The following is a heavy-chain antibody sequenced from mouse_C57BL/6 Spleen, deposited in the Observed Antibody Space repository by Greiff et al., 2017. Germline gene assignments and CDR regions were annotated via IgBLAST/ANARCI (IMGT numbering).Heavy chain of an antibody. V-gene: IGHV3-6*01. CDR2: ISYDGSN. J-gene: IGHJ4*01. CDR3: ASLDDYYKFDYAMDY. Sequence: EVQLQESGPGLVKPSQSLSLTCSVTGYSITSGYYWNWIRQFPGNKLEWMGYISYDGSNNYNPSLKNRISITRDTSKNQFFLKLNSVTTEDTATYYCASLDDYYKFDYAMDYWGQGTSVTVSS. D-gene: IGHD2-3*01. CDR1: GYSITSGYY.